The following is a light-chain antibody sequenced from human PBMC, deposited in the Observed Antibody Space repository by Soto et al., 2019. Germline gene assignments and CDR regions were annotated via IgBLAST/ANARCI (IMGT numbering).Light chain of an antibody. CDR1: SSDVGNYNY. CDR3: TSPTPGSLYV. J-gene: IGLJ1*01. V-gene: IGLV2-14*01. CDR2: MVS. Sequence: QSVLTQPASVSGSPGQSITISCTGTSSDVGNYNYVSWYQQYPGRVPKLLIYMVSNRASGVSNRFSGSKSGNTASLTIFGLQAEDEADYFCTSPTPGSLYVFGTGTKVTVL.